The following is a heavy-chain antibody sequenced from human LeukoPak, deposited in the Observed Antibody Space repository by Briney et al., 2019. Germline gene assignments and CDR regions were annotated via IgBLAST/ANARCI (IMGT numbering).Heavy chain of an antibody. CDR2: MYYSGTT. D-gene: IGHD4-17*01. CDR3: ARDTADGDLDY. J-gene: IGHJ4*02. V-gene: IGHV4-59*01. CDR1: GGSLSDYY. Sequence: PSETLSLTCTVSGGSLSDYYWSWIRQPPGKGLEWIGYMYYSGTTNYNPSLKSRVTISVDTSKNQFSVRLSSVTAADTAVYYCARDTADGDLDYWGQGTLVTVSS.